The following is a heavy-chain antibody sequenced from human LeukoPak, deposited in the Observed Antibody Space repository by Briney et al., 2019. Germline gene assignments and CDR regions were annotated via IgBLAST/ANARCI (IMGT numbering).Heavy chain of an antibody. D-gene: IGHD5-18*01. J-gene: IGHJ3*02. CDR2: IYYSGST. Sequence: PSETLSLTCTVSGGSTTSYYWSWIRQPPGKGLEWIGYIYYSGSTNYNPSLKSRVTISVDTSKNQFSLKLSSVTAADTAVYYCARHRGYSYGYDAFDIWGQGTMVTVSS. CDR1: GGSTTSYY. CDR3: ARHRGYSYGYDAFDI. V-gene: IGHV4-59*08.